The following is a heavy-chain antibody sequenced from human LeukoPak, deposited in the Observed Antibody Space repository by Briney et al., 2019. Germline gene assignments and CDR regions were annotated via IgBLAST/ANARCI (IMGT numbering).Heavy chain of an antibody. CDR3: ARTVLRYFDWLPNWFDP. CDR1: GGSISSYY. V-gene: IGHV4-59*08. D-gene: IGHD3-9*01. J-gene: IGHJ5*02. CDR2: IYYSGST. Sequence: SETLSLTCTVSGGSISSYYWSWIRQPPGKGLEWIGYIYYSGSTNYNPSLKSRVTISVDTSKNQFSLKLSSVTAADTAVYYCARTVLRYFDWLPNWFDPWGQGTLVTVSS.